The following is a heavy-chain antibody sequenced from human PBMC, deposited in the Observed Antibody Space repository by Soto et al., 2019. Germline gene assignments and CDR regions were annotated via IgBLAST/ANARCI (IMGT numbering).Heavy chain of an antibody. D-gene: IGHD2-15*01. J-gene: IGHJ4*02. CDR3: ARSLYCSGGSCYSSNY. Sequence: ESLKISCKGSGFSFTSYWISWVRQMPGKGLEWMGRIDPSDSYTNYSPSFQGHVTISADKSISTAYLQWSSLKASDTVMYYCARSLYCSGGSCYSSNYWGQGTLVTVSS. CDR2: IDPSDSYT. V-gene: IGHV5-10-1*01. CDR1: GFSFTSYW.